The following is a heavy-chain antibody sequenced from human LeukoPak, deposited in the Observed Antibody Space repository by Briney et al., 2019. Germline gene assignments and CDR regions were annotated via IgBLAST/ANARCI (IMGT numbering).Heavy chain of an antibody. J-gene: IGHJ2*01. V-gene: IGHV4-39*07. Sequence: SETLSLTCTVSGGSISSSTYYWGWIRQPPGKGLEWIGSMYYSSGNTYYNPSLKSRVTISVDTSKNQFSLKLSSVTAADTAVYYCARGQADCSSTSCFWNLNWYFDLWGRGTLVTVSS. D-gene: IGHD2-2*01. CDR2: MYYSSGNT. CDR1: GGSISSSTYY. CDR3: ARGQADCSSTSCFWNLNWYFDL.